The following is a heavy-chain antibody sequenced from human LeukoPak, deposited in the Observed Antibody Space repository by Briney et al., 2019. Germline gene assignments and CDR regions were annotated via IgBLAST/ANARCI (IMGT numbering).Heavy chain of an antibody. Sequence: SSGGYYWSWIRQHPGKGLEWVSGISWNSGSIGYADSVKGRFTISRDNAKNSLYLQMNSLRAEDTALYYCAKDIAPAVEGWFDPWGQGTLVTVSS. D-gene: IGHD2-2*01. V-gene: IGHV3-9*01. CDR2: ISWNSGSI. CDR3: AKDIAPAVEGWFDP. J-gene: IGHJ5*02. CDR1: SSGGYY.